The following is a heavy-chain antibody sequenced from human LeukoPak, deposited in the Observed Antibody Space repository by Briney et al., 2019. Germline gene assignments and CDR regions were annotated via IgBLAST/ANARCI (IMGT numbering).Heavy chain of an antibody. CDR2: ISGSSIYI. Sequence: PGGSLRLSCAASGFTFSTYSMNWVRQDPGKGLEWVSSISGSSIYIYYADSVKGRFTISRDNAKNSLYLQMNSLRAEDTAVYYCARDPPYSDSSGYYYDYWGQGTLVTVSS. D-gene: IGHD3-22*01. CDR3: ARDPPYSDSSGYYYDY. J-gene: IGHJ4*02. V-gene: IGHV3-21*01. CDR1: GFTFSTYS.